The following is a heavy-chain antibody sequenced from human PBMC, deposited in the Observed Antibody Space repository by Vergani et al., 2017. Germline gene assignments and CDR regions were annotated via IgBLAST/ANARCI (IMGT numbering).Heavy chain of an antibody. CDR2: FEALADGGRI. CDR3: TADLYLSSGYCCDY. CDR1: GFHFSPAW. D-gene: IGHD3-22*01. V-gene: IGHV3-15*02. J-gene: IGHJ4*02. Sequence: EVRVVESGGTLVKPGGSLRLSCAASGFHFSPAWMSWVRQVPGKGLEWVGRFEALADGGRITYGAPVKGRFSLSRDDSKNRFYLNMNSLKVEDTGIYYCTADLYLSSGYCCDYWGPGTLVTVSS.